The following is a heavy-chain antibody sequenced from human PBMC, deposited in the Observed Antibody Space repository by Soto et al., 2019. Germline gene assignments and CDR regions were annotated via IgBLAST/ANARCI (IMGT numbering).Heavy chain of an antibody. CDR2: TYYRSRWYS. Sequence: PSQTLSLTCAISGDSVSSNGAAWNWIRQSPSRGLEWLGRTYYRSRWYSDYAPSVKSRVTVNPDTSQNQFSLQLNSVTPEDTAIYSCASGPPGFHSGFEFWGRRSRVAVSS. D-gene: IGHD1-26*01. CDR1: GDSVSSNGAA. CDR3: ASGPPGFHSGFEF. J-gene: IGHJ4*02. V-gene: IGHV6-1*01.